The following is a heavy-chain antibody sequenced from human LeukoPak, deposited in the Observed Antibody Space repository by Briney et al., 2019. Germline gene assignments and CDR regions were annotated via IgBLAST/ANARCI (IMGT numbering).Heavy chain of an antibody. J-gene: IGHJ4*02. CDR1: GGSFSGYY. D-gene: IGHD6-19*01. CDR3: ARGNLSQWTERGPYDY. CDR2: INHSGST. Sequence: SETLSLTCAVYGGSFSGYYWSWIRQPPGKGLEWIGEINHSGSTNYNPSLKSRVTISVDTSKNQFSLKLSSVTAADTAVYYCARGNLSQWTERGPYDYWGQGTLVTVSS. V-gene: IGHV4-34*01.